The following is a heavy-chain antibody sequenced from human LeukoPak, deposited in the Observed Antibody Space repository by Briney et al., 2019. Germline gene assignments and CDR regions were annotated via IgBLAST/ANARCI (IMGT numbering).Heavy chain of an antibody. V-gene: IGHV1-18*01. D-gene: IGHD2-21*02. J-gene: IGHJ1*01. CDR2: ISAYNGNT. CDR3: AGAYCGGDCYSRGFQH. CDR1: GYTFTSYG. Sequence: ASVKVSCKASGYTFTSYGISWVRQAPGQGLEWMGWISAYNGNTNYAQKLQGRVTMTTDTSTSTAYMELRSLRSDDTAVYYCAGAYCGGDCYSRGFQHWGQGTLVTVSS.